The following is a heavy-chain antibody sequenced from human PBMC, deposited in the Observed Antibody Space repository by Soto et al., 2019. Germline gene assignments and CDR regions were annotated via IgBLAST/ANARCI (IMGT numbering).Heavy chain of an antibody. CDR2: IKSKTDGGTT. CDR1: GFTFSSYG. CDR3: TTAEYTYYYDY. V-gene: IGHV3-15*07. D-gene: IGHD3-10*01. J-gene: IGHJ4*02. Sequence: PGGSLRLSCAASGFTFSSYGMHWVRQAPGKGLEWVGRIKSKTDGGTTDYAAPVKGRFTISRDDSKNTLYLQMNSLKTEDTAVYYCTTAEYTYYYDYWGQGTLVTVSS.